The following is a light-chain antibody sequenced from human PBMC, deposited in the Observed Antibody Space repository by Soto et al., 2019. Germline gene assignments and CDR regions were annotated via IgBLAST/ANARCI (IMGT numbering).Light chain of an antibody. CDR3: QTWDTGIVV. J-gene: IGLJ2*01. CDR2: LNSDGSH. CDR1: SGHSSYA. V-gene: IGLV4-69*01. Sequence: QLVLTQSPSASASLGASVTLTCTLSSGHSSYAIAWHQQQPEKGPRYLMKLNSDGSHSKGDGIPDRFAGASSGAESYLTSSSLQCEKEAVYYCQTWDTGIVVFGGGTKLTVL.